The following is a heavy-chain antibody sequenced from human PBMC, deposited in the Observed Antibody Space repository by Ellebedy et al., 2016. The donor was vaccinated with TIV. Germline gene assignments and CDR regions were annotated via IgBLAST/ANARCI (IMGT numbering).Heavy chain of an antibody. Sequence: PGGSLRLSCAASGFTFSNHWMSWVRQAPGKGLEFVANIRQDGAEKHYVDSVKGLFSISRDNAKNSVLLQMNSLRAEDTAVYYCARTGYGYHGMDVWGQGTTVTVSS. CDR1: GFTFSNHW. D-gene: IGHD5-12*01. V-gene: IGHV3-7*03. J-gene: IGHJ6*02. CDR3: ARTGYGYHGMDV. CDR2: IRQDGAEK.